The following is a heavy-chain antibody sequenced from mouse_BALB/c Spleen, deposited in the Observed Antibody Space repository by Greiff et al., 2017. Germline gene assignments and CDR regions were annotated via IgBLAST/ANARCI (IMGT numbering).Heavy chain of an antibody. CDR3: TRDGYYGGYAMDY. D-gene: IGHD1-1*02. V-gene: IGHV5-6-4*01. Sequence: EVKLVESGGDLVKPGGSLKLSCAASGFTFSSYTMSWVRQTPEKRLEWVATISSGGSYTYYPDSVKGRFTISRDNAKNTLYLQMSSLKSEDTAMYYCTRDGYYGGYAMDYWGQGTSVTVSS. CDR1: GFTFSSYT. J-gene: IGHJ4*01. CDR2: ISSGGSYT.